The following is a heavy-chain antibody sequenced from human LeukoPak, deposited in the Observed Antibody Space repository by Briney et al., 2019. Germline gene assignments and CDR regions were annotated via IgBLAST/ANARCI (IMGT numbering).Heavy chain of an antibody. Sequence: GGSLRLSCAASGFTFSDYYMSWIRQAPGKGLEWVSYISSSGSTIYYADSVKGRFTISRDNAKKSLYLQMNSLRAEDTAVYYCARAEPSPNAMIRGAIDCWGQGTLVTVSS. D-gene: IGHD3-10*01. CDR3: ARAEPSPNAMIRGAIDC. CDR2: ISSSGSTI. CDR1: GFTFSDYY. V-gene: IGHV3-11*04. J-gene: IGHJ4*02.